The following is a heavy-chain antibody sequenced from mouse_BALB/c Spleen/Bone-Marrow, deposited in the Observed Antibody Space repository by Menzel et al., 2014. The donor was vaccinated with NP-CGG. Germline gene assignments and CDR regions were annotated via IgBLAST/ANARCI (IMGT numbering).Heavy chain of an antibody. CDR3: ARVSYYALDY. Sequence: VQLQQSGGGLVQPGGSLKLSCAASGFTFSSYGMSWVRQTPDKRLELVATINSNGGSTYYPDSVKGRFTISRDNAKNTPYLQMSSLKSEDTAMYYCARVSYYALDYWGQGTSVTVSS. J-gene: IGHJ4*01. CDR1: GFTFSSYG. V-gene: IGHV5-6-3*01. CDR2: INSNGGST.